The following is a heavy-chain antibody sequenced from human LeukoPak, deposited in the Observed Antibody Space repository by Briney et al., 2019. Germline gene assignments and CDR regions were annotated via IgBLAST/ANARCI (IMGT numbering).Heavy chain of an antibody. J-gene: IGHJ3*02. CDR3: ARVGGVPLGAFDI. CDR2: IYYSGSA. Sequence: SETLSLTCTVSGGSIGSYYWSWIRQPPGRGLEWIGYIYYSGSANYNPSLKSRVTISVDTSKNQFSLKLSSVTAADTAVYYCARVGGVPLGAFDIWGQGTMVTVSS. V-gene: IGHV4-59*01. CDR1: GGSIGSYY. D-gene: IGHD3-16*01.